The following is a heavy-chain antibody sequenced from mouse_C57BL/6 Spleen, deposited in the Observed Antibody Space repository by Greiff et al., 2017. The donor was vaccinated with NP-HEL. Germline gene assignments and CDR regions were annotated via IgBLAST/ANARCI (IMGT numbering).Heavy chain of an antibody. J-gene: IGHJ1*03. CDR3: ARRFDWYFDV. Sequence: EVKVVESGGGLVQPGGSLKLSCAASGFTFSDYYMYWVRQTPEKRLEWVAYISNGGGSTYYPDTVKGRFTISRDNAKNTLYLQMSRLKSEDTAMYYCARRFDWYFDVWGTGTTVTVSS. CDR1: GFTFSDYY. V-gene: IGHV5-12*01. CDR2: ISNGGGST.